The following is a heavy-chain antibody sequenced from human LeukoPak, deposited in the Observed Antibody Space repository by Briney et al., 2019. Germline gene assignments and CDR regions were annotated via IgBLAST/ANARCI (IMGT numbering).Heavy chain of an antibody. CDR3: AKEKRSLRGARDAFDI. CDR2: TYSDGTT. J-gene: IGHJ3*02. CDR1: GFTVSSNF. Sequence: PGGSLRLSCAASGFTVSSNFMTWVSQAPGKGLEWVSVTYSDGTTYYADSVKGRFTISRDNSKNTLDLQMNSLRAEDTATYYCAKEKRSLRGARDAFDIWGQGTMVTVSA. V-gene: IGHV3-53*01. D-gene: IGHD1-26*01.